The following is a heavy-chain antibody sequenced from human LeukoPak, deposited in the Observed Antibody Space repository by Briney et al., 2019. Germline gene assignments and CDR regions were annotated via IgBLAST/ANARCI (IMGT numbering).Heavy chain of an antibody. CDR1: GFTFSGYA. Sequence: GGSLRLSCAASGFTFSGYAMSWVRQAPGKGLEWVSTVIGSGGNTYYVDSVRGRFTISRDNSKNTLYLQINSLGADDTAVYYCARGGLYKFDYWGQGTLVTVSS. CDR3: ARGGLYKFDY. D-gene: IGHD1-14*01. V-gene: IGHV3-23*01. J-gene: IGHJ4*02. CDR2: VIGSGGNT.